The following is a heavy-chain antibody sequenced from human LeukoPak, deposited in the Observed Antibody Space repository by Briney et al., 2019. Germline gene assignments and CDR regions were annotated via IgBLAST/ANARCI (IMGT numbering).Heavy chain of an antibody. D-gene: IGHD3-10*02. J-gene: IGHJ6*03. CDR1: GFTFSSYA. CDR3: AKGRVPDNYYYYYMDV. V-gene: IGHV3-23*01. Sequence: PGGSLRLSCAASGFTFSSYAMSWVRQAPGKGLEWVSAISGSGGSTYYADSVKGRFTISRDNSKNTLYLQMNSLRAEDTAVYYCAKGRVPDNYYYYYMDVWGKGTTVTVSS. CDR2: ISGSGGST.